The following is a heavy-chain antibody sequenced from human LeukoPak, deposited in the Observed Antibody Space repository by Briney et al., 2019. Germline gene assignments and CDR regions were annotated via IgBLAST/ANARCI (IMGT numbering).Heavy chain of an antibody. CDR2: IKSDGST. Sequence: GGSLRLSCAASGFTISTYWMHWVRQAPGKGLVWVSRIKSDGSTNYADSVKGRFTISRDNAKNTLSLQMNSLRPEDTGVYYCARAPSEIGGYYPEYFRHWGQGTLVTVSS. J-gene: IGHJ1*01. CDR1: GFTISTYW. CDR3: ARAPSEIGGYYPEYFRH. V-gene: IGHV3-74*01. D-gene: IGHD3-3*01.